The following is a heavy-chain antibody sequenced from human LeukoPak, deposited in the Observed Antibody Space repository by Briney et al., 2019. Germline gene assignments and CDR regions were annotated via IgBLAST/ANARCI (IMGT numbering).Heavy chain of an antibody. J-gene: IGHJ3*02. CDR2: SYYSGST. CDR1: GDSISSRSYY. CDR3: AKVTVGSTLWAFDI. Sequence: SETLSLTCTVSGDSISSRSYYWGWIRQPPGKGLEWIGSSYYSGSTYYNPSLKSRVTISVNTSKNQFSLKLTSVTATDTAVYYCAKVTVGSTLWAFDIWGQGIMVTVSS. D-gene: IGHD4-23*01. V-gene: IGHV4-39*07.